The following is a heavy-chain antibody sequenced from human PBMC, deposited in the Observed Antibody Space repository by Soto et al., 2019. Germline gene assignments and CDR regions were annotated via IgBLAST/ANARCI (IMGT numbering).Heavy chain of an antibody. CDR1: GFTFSSYD. J-gene: IGHJ3*02. CDR3: ARDYSKGAFDI. CDR2: IGTAGDT. D-gene: IGHD4-4*01. V-gene: IGHV3-13*01. Sequence: EVQLVESGGGLVQPGGSLRLSCAASGFTFSSYDMHWVRQATGKGLEWVSAIGTAGDTYYPGSVKGRFTISRENAKNSWYLQMNSLRAEDTAVYYCARDYSKGAFDIWGQGTMVTVSS.